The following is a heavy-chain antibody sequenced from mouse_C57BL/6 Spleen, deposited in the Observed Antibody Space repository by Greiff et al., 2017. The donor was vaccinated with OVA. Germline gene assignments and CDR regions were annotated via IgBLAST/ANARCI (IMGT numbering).Heavy chain of an antibody. CDR1: GFSFTSYG. J-gene: IGHJ4*01. D-gene: IGHD2-4*01. CDR2: IWSGGST. CDR3: ARNGYDYSYYAMDY. V-gene: IGHV2-2*01. Sequence: QVQLKESGPGLVQPSQSLSITCTVSGFSFTSYGVHWVRQSPGKGLEWLGVIWSGGSTDYNAAFISRLSISKDNSKSQVFFKMNSLQADDTAIYYCARNGYDYSYYAMDYWGQGTSVTVSS.